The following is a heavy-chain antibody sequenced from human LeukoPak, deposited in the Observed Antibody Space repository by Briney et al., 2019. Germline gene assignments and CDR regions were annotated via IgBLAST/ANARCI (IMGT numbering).Heavy chain of an antibody. V-gene: IGHV4-61*08. J-gene: IGHJ6*03. Sequence: SETLSVTCTVSGGSISSGGYYWSWIRQPPGKGLEWIGYIYQSGSTNYNPSLKSRVTMSVDTSKNQFSLKLSSVTAADMAVYYCARDYSSSGYYYSYMDVWGKGTTVTVSS. CDR3: ARDYSSSGYYYSYMDV. D-gene: IGHD6-6*01. CDR1: GGSISSGGYY. CDR2: IYQSGST.